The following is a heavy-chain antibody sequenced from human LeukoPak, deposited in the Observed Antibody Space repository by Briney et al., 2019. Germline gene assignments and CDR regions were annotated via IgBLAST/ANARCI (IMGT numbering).Heavy chain of an antibody. CDR2: IYPGDADT. CDR1: GYKFTNYW. D-gene: IGHD3-9*01. J-gene: IGHJ6*02. Sequence: GESLKISCKGSGYKFTNYWIGWVRQMPGKGLEWMGIIYPGDADTRNSPSFQGQVTISADKSISTAYLQWTSLRASDTAVYYCARLFPNGPPGILTGFGLYAMDVWGQGTTVTVSS. V-gene: IGHV5-51*01. CDR3: ARLFPNGPPGILTGFGLYAMDV.